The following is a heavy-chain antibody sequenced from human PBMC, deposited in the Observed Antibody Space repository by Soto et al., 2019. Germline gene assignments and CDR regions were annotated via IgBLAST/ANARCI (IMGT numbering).Heavy chain of an antibody. CDR1: GGSISSGGYY. Sequence: QVQLQESGPGLVKPSQTLSLTCTVSGGSISSGGYYWSWIRQHPGKGLEGIGYIYYSVSTYYNPSRESRGTISVHTSKSQFSLKLSSVTAADTAVYYCARVAPRTGNNWFDPWGQGTLVTVSS. J-gene: IGHJ5*02. CDR3: ARVAPRTGNNWFDP. CDR2: IYYSVST. V-gene: IGHV4-31*03.